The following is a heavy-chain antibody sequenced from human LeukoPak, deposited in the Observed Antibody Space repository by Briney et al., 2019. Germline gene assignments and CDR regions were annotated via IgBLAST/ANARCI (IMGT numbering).Heavy chain of an antibody. CDR1: GYSLSSGYY. D-gene: IGHD3-10*01. V-gene: IGHV4-38-2*02. Sequence: SETLSLTCTVSGYSLSSGYYWGWIRPPPGKGLEWIGSVDRGGTYYNPSLRSRVSISVDTSKNRFSLKLSSVTAADTAVYSCAGFTFFRGVITFDYWGQGTLVTVSS. CDR3: AGFTFFRGVITFDY. J-gene: IGHJ4*02. CDR2: VDRGGT.